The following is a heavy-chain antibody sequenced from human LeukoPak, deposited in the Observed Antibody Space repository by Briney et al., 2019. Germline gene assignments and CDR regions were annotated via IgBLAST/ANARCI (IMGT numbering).Heavy chain of an antibody. D-gene: IGHD6-13*01. CDR2: IYTSGNT. V-gene: IGHV4-4*07. Sequence: PSETLSLTCTVSGRSISTYHWSWIPQPAGKGLEWIGRIYTSGNTNHNPTLNSRVTISVETSKNQFSLKLSSVTAADTAVYYCARGRGGSWTYYFDYWGQGALVTVSS. CDR3: ARGRGGSWTYYFDY. CDR1: GRSISTYH. J-gene: IGHJ4*02.